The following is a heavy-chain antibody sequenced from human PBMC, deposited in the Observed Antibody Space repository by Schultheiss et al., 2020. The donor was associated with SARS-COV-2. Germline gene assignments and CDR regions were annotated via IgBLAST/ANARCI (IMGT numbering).Heavy chain of an antibody. CDR2: ISGSGGST. CDR1: GFTFSSYG. D-gene: IGHD2-15*01. CDR3: ARFIVVVVAATGDDAFDI. J-gene: IGHJ3*02. Sequence: GGSLRLSCAASGFTFSSYGMHWVRQAPGKGLEWVSAISGSGGSTYYADSVKGRFTISRDNSKNSLYLQMNSLRAEDTAVYYCARFIVVVVAATGDDAFDIWGQGTMVTVSS. V-gene: IGHV3-23*01.